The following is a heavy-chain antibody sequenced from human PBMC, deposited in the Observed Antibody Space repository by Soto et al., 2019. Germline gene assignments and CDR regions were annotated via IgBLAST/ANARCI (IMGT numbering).Heavy chain of an antibody. Sequence: QVQLQQWGAGLLKPSETLSLTCAVYGGSFSGYYWSWIRQPPGKGLEWIGEINHSGGTNYNPSLKSRVTISVVTSKNQFSLKLSYVTAADTAVYYCARVGMTTVTTPLNWCDPWGQGTMVTVSS. J-gene: IGHJ5*02. CDR2: INHSGGT. CDR1: GGSFSGYY. CDR3: ARVGMTTVTTPLNWCDP. D-gene: IGHD4-17*01. V-gene: IGHV4-34*01.